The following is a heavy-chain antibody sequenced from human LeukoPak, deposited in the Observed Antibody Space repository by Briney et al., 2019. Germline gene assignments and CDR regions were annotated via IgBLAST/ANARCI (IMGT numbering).Heavy chain of an antibody. Sequence: SVKVSCKASGGTFSSYAISWVRQAPGHGLVWVGRIIPILGIANYAQKLQGRVTITADKSTSTAYMELSSLRSEDTAVYYCAREMVRGVIITPFDYWGQGTLVTVSS. V-gene: IGHV1-69*04. CDR2: IIPILGIA. CDR1: GGTFSSYA. D-gene: IGHD3-10*01. CDR3: AREMVRGVIITPFDY. J-gene: IGHJ4*02.